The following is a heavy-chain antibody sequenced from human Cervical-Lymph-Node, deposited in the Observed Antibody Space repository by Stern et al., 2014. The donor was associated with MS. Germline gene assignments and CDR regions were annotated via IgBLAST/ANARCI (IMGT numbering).Heavy chain of an antibody. CDR1: GFSFSRHA. D-gene: IGHD6-13*01. Sequence: VQLVESGGGVVQPGRSLRLSFAASGFSFSRHAMHWVRQAPGKGLESVALIWYDGSNPYYADSVTGRFTISRDNFKNTLYLQMNSLRAEDTAVYYCASAYSSSHYYFDYWGQGTLVTVSS. J-gene: IGHJ4*02. V-gene: IGHV3-33*01. CDR2: IWYDGSNP. CDR3: ASAYSSSHYYFDY.